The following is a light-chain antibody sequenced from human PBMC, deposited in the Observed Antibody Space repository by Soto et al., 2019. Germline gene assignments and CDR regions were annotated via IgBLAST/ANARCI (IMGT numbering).Light chain of an antibody. CDR3: SSYTDSSTWV. J-gene: IGLJ3*02. Sequence: QSVLTQPASVSGSPGQSIAISCTGSTSDVGGYNHVSWYQQHPGKAPKLMIYEVTNRPSGVADRFSGSKSGNTASLTISGLQAEDEAVYYCSSYTDSSTWVFGGGTKLTVL. V-gene: IGLV2-14*01. CDR1: TSDVGGYNH. CDR2: EVT.